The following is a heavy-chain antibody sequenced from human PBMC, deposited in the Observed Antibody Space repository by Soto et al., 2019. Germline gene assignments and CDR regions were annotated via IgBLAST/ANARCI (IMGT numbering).Heavy chain of an antibody. J-gene: IGHJ4*02. V-gene: IGHV4-39*01. CDR1: GSSISSSGYY. CDR2: LYYNGGT. CDR3: ARLPSRYWVDY. D-gene: IGHD2-15*01. Sequence: QVQESGPGLVKPSETLSLTCTVSGSSISSSGYYWGWIRQPPGRGLEWIGSLYYNGGTYYNPSLKSRVTISADTSANQFSVMVTSVTAADTAIYYCARLPSRYWVDYWGQGTLVTVSS.